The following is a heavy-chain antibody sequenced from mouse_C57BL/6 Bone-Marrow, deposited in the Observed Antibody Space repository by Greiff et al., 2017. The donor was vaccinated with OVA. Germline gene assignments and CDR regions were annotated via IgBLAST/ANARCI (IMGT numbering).Heavy chain of an antibody. V-gene: IGHV1-64*01. D-gene: IGHD2-2*01. CDR3: ARGSTMVADYLDY. Sequence: QVQLQQPGAELVKPGASVKLSCKASGYTFTSYWMHWVKQRPGQGLEWIGMIHPNSGSTNYNEKFKSKATLTVDKSSSTAYMQLSSLTCEDSAVYYCARGSTMVADYLDYCGQGTTLTVSS. CDR1: GYTFTSYW. CDR2: IHPNSGST. J-gene: IGHJ2*01.